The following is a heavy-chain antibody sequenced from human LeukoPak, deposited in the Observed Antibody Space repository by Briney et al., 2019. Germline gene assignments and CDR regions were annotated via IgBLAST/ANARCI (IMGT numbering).Heavy chain of an antibody. Sequence: SVKVSCKASSYTFTSYGINWVRQAPGQGLEWMGGIIPIFDTTNYAQNFQGRVTITADKSTNTAYMELNSLRAEDTAMYYCAREEGGKLGIDYYFDYWGQGTLVTVSS. D-gene: IGHD7-27*01. J-gene: IGHJ4*02. CDR3: AREEGGKLGIDYYFDY. CDR2: IIPIFDTT. CDR1: SYTFTSYG. V-gene: IGHV1-69*06.